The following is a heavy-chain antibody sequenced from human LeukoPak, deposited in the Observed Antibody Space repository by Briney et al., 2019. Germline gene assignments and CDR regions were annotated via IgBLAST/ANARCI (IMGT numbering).Heavy chain of an antibody. D-gene: IGHD2-2*01. CDR1: VYTFTNYY. V-gene: IGHV5-51*01. Sequence: GESPKISCKGSVYTFTNYYISWVRQMPGKGLEWMGIISPGDSEARYSPSFQGQVTISADKSISTAYLRWSSLKASDSAIYYCARRYCSSTSCNPYFFDFWGQGTLVTVSS. CDR2: ISPGDSEA. J-gene: IGHJ4*02. CDR3: ARRYCSSTSCNPYFFDF.